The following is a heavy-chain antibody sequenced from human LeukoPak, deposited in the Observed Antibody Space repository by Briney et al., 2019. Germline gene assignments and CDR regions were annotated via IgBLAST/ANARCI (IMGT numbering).Heavy chain of an antibody. CDR3: ARGPTMVRGVIVGCFQH. J-gene: IGHJ1*01. D-gene: IGHD3-10*01. V-gene: IGHV1-8*01. Sequence: ASVKVSCKASGYTFTSYDINWVRQATGQGLEWMGWMNPNSGNTGYAQKFQGRVTMTRNTSISTAYMELSSLRSEDTAVYYCARGPTMVRGVIVGCFQHWGQGTLVTVSS. CDR2: MNPNSGNT. CDR1: GYTFTSYD.